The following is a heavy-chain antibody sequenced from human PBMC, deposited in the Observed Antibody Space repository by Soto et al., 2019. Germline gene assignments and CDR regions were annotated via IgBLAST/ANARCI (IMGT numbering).Heavy chain of an antibody. D-gene: IGHD3-10*01. CDR1: GFSFSGFG. CDR2: LSYDGNTD. J-gene: IGHJ4*02. CDR3: ARDYFGARDY. Sequence: VQLVESGGGVVQPGRSLRLSCAASGFSFSGFGMHWVRQAPGKGLEWVGILSYDGNTDFYADSVKGRFSIYRDNSHNTLYIKMNSLTTEDTAMYYCARDYFGARDYWGQGTLVTVSS. V-gene: IGHV3-30-3*01.